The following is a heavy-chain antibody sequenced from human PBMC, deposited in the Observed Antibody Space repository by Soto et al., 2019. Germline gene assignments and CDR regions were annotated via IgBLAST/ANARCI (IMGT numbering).Heavy chain of an antibody. CDR3: ARGSLVPASNGFDP. V-gene: IGHV4-59*02. Sequence: SETLSHTCTVSGDSVSSYYWSWIRQPPGRGLEWIGYIYYGVSTNYNPSLDSRVTISVDTSKNQFSLKLSSVTAADTAVYYCARGSLVPASNGFDPWGQGTLVTVS. D-gene: IGHD2-2*01. CDR1: GDSVSSYY. J-gene: IGHJ5*02. CDR2: IYYGVST.